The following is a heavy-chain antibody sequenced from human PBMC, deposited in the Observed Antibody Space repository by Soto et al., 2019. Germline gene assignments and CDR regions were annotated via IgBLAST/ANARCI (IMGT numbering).Heavy chain of an antibody. CDR1: GFTFSSYA. CDR2: ISYDGSNK. D-gene: IGHD3-22*01. CDR3: ARERYYDSSGPFAY. Sequence: PGGSLRLSCAASGFTFSSYAMHWVRQAPGKGLEWVAVISYDGSNKYYADSVKGRFTISRDNSKNTLYLQMNSLRAEDTAVYYCARERYYDSSGPFAYWGQGILVTVSS. J-gene: IGHJ4*02. V-gene: IGHV3-30-3*01.